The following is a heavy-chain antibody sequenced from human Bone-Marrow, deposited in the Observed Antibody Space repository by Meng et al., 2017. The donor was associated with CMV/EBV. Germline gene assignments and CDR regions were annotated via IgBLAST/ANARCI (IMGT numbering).Heavy chain of an antibody. Sequence: ASVKVSCKASGYTFTSYYMHWVRQAPGQGLEWMGIINPSGGSTSYAQEFQGRVTMTRDTSTSTVYMELSSLRSEDTAVYYCARDTVTYQNGLGIDYWGQGTLVPVSS. CDR2: INPSGGST. J-gene: IGHJ4*02. D-gene: IGHD4-17*01. CDR3: ARDTVTYQNGLGIDY. CDR1: GYTFTSYY. V-gene: IGHV1-46*01.